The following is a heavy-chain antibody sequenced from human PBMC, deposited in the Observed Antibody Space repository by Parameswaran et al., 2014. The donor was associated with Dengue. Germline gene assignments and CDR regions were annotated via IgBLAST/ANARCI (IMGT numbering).Heavy chain of an antibody. V-gene: IGHV4-31*02. CDR3: ARERRGLDYGDPGFDY. Sequence: WIRQPPGKGLEWIGYIYYSGSTYYNPSLKSRVTISVDTSKNQFSLKLSSVTAADTAVYYCARERRGLDYGDPGFDYWGQGTLVTVSS. J-gene: IGHJ4*02. D-gene: IGHD4-17*01. CDR2: IYYSGST.